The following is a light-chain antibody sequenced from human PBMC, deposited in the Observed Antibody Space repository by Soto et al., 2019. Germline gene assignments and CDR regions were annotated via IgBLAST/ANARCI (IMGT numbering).Light chain of an antibody. CDR3: QQYGSSPIT. J-gene: IGKJ5*01. Sequence: EIVLTQSPGTLSLSPGERATLSCRARQSVSSSYLAWYQQKPGQAPRLLIFGASSRATGIPYRFSGSGSGTDFTLTISRLEPEDFAVYYCQQYGSSPITFGQGTRLEIK. V-gene: IGKV3-20*01. CDR2: GAS. CDR1: QSVSSSY.